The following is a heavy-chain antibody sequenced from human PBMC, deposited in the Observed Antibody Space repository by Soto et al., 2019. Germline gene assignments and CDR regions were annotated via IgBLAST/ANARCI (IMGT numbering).Heavy chain of an antibody. Sequence: EVQLVESGGGVVQPGGSLKLSCAASGFTFSGSAMQWVRQASGEGLEWLGRIGSRGDSYATAYAASVKDRFTISRDDSKNTAFLQMNNLKTEDRAVYYCSRDDADWLFNWGQGALVTVSS. CDR1: GFTFSGSA. J-gene: IGHJ4*02. D-gene: IGHD4-17*01. V-gene: IGHV3-73*02. CDR2: IGSRGDSYAT. CDR3: SRDDADWLFN.